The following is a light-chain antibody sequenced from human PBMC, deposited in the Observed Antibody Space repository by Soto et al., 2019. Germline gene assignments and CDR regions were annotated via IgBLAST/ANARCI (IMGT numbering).Light chain of an antibody. CDR2: GTS. Sequence: EVVLTQSPATLSLSPGERATLSCRASQSVSSTYLAWYQQQPGQAPRLLMSGTSNRATGTPDRFSGRGSGTDFTLTISRLEPEDCAVYYCQQYGSPPITFGPGTRLEIK. V-gene: IGKV3-20*01. CDR3: QQYGSPPIT. CDR1: QSVSSTY. J-gene: IGKJ5*01.